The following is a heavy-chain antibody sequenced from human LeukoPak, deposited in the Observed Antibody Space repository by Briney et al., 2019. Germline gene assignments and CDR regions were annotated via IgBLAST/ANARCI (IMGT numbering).Heavy chain of an antibody. Sequence: QTGGSLRLSCAASGFTFSSYAMSWVRQAPGKGLEWVSAISGSGGSTYYADSVKGRFTITRDNSKNTLYLQMNSLRAEDAAVYYCAKDMYLHYYYYGMDVWGQGTTVTVSS. CDR1: GFTFSSYA. J-gene: IGHJ6*02. D-gene: IGHD2-2*01. CDR2: ISGSGGST. CDR3: AKDMYLHYYYYGMDV. V-gene: IGHV3-23*01.